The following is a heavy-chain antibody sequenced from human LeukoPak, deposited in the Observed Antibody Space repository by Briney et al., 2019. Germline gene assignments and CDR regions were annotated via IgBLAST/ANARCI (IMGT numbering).Heavy chain of an antibody. CDR2: ISSSSSTI. Sequence: PGGSLRLSCAASGFTFSSYSMNWVRQAPGKGLEWVSYISSSSSTIYYADSVKGRFTISRGNAKNSLYLQMNSLRAEDTAVYYCARDLSTMVILGAFHIWGQGTMVTVSS. J-gene: IGHJ3*02. CDR1: GFTFSSYS. CDR3: ARDLSTMVILGAFHI. V-gene: IGHV3-48*01. D-gene: IGHD3-10*01.